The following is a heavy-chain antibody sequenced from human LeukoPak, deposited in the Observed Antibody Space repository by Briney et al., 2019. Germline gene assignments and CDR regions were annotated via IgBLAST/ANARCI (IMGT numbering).Heavy chain of an antibody. CDR3: ARDVETYCGGDCYGRSFDY. J-gene: IGHJ4*02. CDR1: GGSISSSSYY. Sequence: SETLSLTCTVSGGSISSSSYYWGWIRQPPGKGLEWIGSIYYSGSTYYNPSLKSRVTISVDTSKNQFSLKLSSVTAADTAVYYCARDVETYCGGDCYGRSFDYWGQGTLVTVSS. V-gene: IGHV4-39*07. D-gene: IGHD2-21*02. CDR2: IYYSGST.